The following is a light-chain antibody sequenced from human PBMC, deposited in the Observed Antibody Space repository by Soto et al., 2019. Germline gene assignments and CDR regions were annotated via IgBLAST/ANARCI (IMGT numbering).Light chain of an antibody. Sequence: QSALTQPASVSGSPGQSITISCTGTSSDVGGYDYVSWYQQHPGKAPKLMIYDVSNRPSGVSNRFSGSKSGNTASLTISGLQAEDEADSYCSSYTSSSNVVFGGGTKVTVL. CDR2: DVS. CDR3: SSYTSSSNVV. V-gene: IGLV2-14*03. CDR1: SSDVGGYDY. J-gene: IGLJ2*01.